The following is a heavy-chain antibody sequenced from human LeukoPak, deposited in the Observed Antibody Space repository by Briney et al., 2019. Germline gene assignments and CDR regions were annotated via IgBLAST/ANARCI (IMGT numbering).Heavy chain of an antibody. CDR1: GFTFSSYA. D-gene: IGHD3-3*01. V-gene: IGHV3-23*01. CDR2: ISGSGGST. J-gene: IGHJ4*02. CDR3: VGFDFWSGPYYFDY. Sequence: GGSLRLSCAASGFTFSSYAMSWVRQAPGKGLEWVSAISGSGGSTYYADSVKGRFTISRDNSKNTLYLQMNSLRAEDTAVYYCVGFDFWSGPYYFDYWGQGTLVTVSS.